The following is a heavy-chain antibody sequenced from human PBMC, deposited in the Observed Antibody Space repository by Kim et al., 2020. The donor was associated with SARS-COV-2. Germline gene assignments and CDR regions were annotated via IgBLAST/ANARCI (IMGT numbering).Heavy chain of an antibody. V-gene: IGHV4-39*01. CDR3: VRRKGNGDQLDY. D-gene: IGHD4-17*01. CDR2: IYYSGNT. Sequence: SETLSLTCTVSGGSIHTISYYWGWIRQPPGKGLEWIGNIYYSGNTYYNPSLKSRVTISIDTSKNQFSLNLSSVTAADTAVYYCVRRKGNGDQLDYWGQGILVTVSS. J-gene: IGHJ4*02. CDR1: GGSIHTISYY.